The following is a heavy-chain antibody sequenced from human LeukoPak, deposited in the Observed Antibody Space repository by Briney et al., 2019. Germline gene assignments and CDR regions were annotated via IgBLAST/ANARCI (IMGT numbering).Heavy chain of an antibody. CDR2: INAGNDDT. Sequence: ASVKVSCKASGCIFTNYAFHWVRQAPGQRLEWLGWINAGNDDTKYSQKFQGRVTITRDTSASTAYMELSSLRSEDTAVYYCARVDTATDYWGQGTLVTVSS. D-gene: IGHD5-18*01. J-gene: IGHJ4*02. V-gene: IGHV1-3*01. CDR1: GCIFTNYA. CDR3: ARVDTATDY.